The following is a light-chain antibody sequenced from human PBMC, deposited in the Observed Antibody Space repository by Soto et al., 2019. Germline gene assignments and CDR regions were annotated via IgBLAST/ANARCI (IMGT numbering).Light chain of an antibody. CDR1: QSVSNNY. CDR3: QQSNNWPT. J-gene: IGKJ5*01. Sequence: IVLAHPPASLPLSPGERDTLSRRASQSVSNNYLAWYQQKPGQAPRLLIYNASNMNTGIPARFSGSGSGTEFTLTISSLEPEDFAVYYCQQSNNWPTFGQGTRLEIK. CDR2: NAS. V-gene: IGKV3-11*01.